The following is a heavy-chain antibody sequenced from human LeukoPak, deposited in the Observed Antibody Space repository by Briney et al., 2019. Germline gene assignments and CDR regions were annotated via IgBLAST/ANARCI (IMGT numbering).Heavy chain of an antibody. V-gene: IGHV3-7*01. CDR1: GYSSRGSR. D-gene: IGHD3-16*02. CDR3: ARILGVAGTYRIHY. CDR2: IKEDGSAK. J-gene: IGHJ4*02. Sequence: GGSLRLSCAPPGYSSRGSRGTSVSQAPGKGREWVANIKEDGSAKYYVGSVKGRFTASRDNARNLLFLQMNSMRVKDAAVYDCARILGVAGTYRIHYGAQGTLVTVSS.